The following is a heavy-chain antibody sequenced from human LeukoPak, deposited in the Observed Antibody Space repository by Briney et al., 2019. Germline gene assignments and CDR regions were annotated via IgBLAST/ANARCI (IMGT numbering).Heavy chain of an antibody. CDR1: GGSISSYY. CDR2: IYYSGST. Sequence: PSETLSLTCTVSGGSISSYYWSWIRQPPGKGLEWIGYIYYSGSTNYNPSLKSRVTISVDTSKNQFSLKLSSVTAADTAVYYCARGPERYSYFDYWGQGTLVTVCS. V-gene: IGHV4-59*01. CDR3: ARGPERYSYFDY. D-gene: IGHD1-26*01. J-gene: IGHJ4*02.